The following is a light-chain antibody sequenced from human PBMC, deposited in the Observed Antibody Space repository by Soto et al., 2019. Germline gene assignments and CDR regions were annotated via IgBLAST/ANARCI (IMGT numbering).Light chain of an antibody. V-gene: IGLV2-14*01. CDR1: SSDVGAYNY. CDR2: EVS. CDR3: SSYTSSSTL. J-gene: IGLJ1*01. Sequence: QSALTQPASVSGSPGQSVDISCTGTSSDVGAYNYISWYQQHPGKAPKLLLSEVSNRPSGVSDRFSGSKSGNTASLTISGLQAEDEADYYCSSYTSSSTLFGTGTKVTVL.